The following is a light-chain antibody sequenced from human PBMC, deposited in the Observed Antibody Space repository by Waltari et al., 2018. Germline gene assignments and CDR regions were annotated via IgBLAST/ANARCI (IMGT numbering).Light chain of an antibody. J-gene: IGLJ3*02. CDR2: KDS. CDR3: QSADSSGTYEV. V-gene: IGLV3-25*03. CDR1: ALPKQY. Sequence: SYELTQPPSVSVSPGQTARITCSGDALPKQYAYWYQQKPGQAPVLVIYKDSERPSGIPERFSGSSSGTTVTLTISGFQAEDEADYYCQSADSSGTYEVFGGGTKLTVL.